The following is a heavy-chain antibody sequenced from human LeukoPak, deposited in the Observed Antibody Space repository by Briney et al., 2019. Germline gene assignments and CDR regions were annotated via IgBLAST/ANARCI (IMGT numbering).Heavy chain of an antibody. CDR3: ARHNDYGDFPHWFDP. Sequence: SETLSHTCTVSGGSISSYYWSWIRQPPGKGLEWIGYIYYSGSTNYNPSLKSRVTISVDTSKNQFSLKLSSVTAADTAVYYCARHNDYGDFPHWFDPWGQGTLVTVSS. CDR2: IYYSGST. CDR1: GGSISSYY. V-gene: IGHV4-59*08. D-gene: IGHD4-17*01. J-gene: IGHJ5*02.